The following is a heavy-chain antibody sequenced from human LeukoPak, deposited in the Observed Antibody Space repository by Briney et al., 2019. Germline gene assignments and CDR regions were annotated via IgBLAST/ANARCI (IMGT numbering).Heavy chain of an antibody. CDR3: ARHAAYCGGDCYSDAFDI. CDR1: GGSISSYY. D-gene: IGHD2-21*02. CDR2: IYYSGST. V-gene: IGHV4-59*08. J-gene: IGHJ3*02. Sequence: ETLSLTCTVSGGSISSYYWSWIRQPPGKGLEWIGYIYYSGSTNYNPSLKSRVTISVDTSKNQFSLKLSSVTAADTAVYYCARHAAYCGGDCYSDAFDIWGQGTVVTVSS.